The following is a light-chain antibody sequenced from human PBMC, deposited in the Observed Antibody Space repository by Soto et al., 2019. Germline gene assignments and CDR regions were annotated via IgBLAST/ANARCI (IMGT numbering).Light chain of an antibody. CDR2: ETN. CDR1: TGPVTSGHW. V-gene: IGLV7-46*01. J-gene: IGLJ3*02. CDR3: SFAFGGLVM. Sequence: QAVVTQVPSLTVSPGGTGTLTCASSTGPVTSGHWPNWFHQKPGQDPRTLIYETNKKLSWTPARFSGSLLGGKSDLTLSGAQPEDEPDYYCSFAFGGLVMFGGGTTLTV.